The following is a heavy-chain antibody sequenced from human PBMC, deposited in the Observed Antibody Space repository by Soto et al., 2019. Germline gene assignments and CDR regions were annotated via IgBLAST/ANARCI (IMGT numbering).Heavy chain of an antibody. CDR1: GYSVSSSNW. J-gene: IGHJ2*01. CDR2: TYSGGSA. CDR3: SKTTGLLIRAIDL. V-gene: IGHV4-28*01. D-gene: IGHD2-21*02. Sequence: QVQLQESGPGLVKPSDTLSLTCAVSGYSVSSSNWWVWIRQPPGKGLGWIGYTYSGGSACYNPSLKSRNTMSKDTSKHHLSTTMRFVTVVDKSVHYCSKTTGLLIRAIDLWGRGTQVNVSS.